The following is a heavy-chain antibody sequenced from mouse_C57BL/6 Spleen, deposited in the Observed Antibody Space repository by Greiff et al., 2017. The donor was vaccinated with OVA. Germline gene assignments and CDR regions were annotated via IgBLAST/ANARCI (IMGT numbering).Heavy chain of an antibody. D-gene: IGHD2-4*01. CDR1: GYTFTSYW. J-gene: IGHJ3*01. Sequence: VQLQQPGAELVRPGSSVKLSCKASGYTFTSYWMHWVKQRPIQGLEWIGNIDPSDSETHYNQKFKDKATLTVDKSSSTAYMHLSSLTSEDSAVYYCARDYDYDGAWFAYWGQGTLVTVSA. CDR2: IDPSDSET. V-gene: IGHV1-52*01. CDR3: ARDYDYDGAWFAY.